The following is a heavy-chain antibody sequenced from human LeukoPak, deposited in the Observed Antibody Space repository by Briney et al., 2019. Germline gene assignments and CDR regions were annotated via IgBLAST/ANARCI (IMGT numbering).Heavy chain of an antibody. D-gene: IGHD3-10*01. J-gene: IGHJ4*02. Sequence: GRSLRLSCAASGFTFDDYAMHWVRQAPGKGLEWVSGISWNSGSIGYADSVKSRFTISRDNAKNSLYLQMNSLRAEDTALYYCAKVGGFGESGYYFDYWGQGTLVTVSS. CDR3: AKVGGFGESGYYFDY. V-gene: IGHV3-9*01. CDR2: ISWNSGSI. CDR1: GFTFDDYA.